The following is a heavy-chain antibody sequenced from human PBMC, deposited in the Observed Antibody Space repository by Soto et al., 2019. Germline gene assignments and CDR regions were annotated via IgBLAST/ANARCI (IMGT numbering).Heavy chain of an antibody. CDR3: AREAAAGTWAFAFDI. V-gene: IGHV3-30-3*01. D-gene: IGHD6-13*01. CDR2: ISYDGSNK. Sequence: GGSLRLSCAASGFTFSSYAMHWVRQAPGKGLEWVAVISYDGSNKYYADYVKGRFTISRDNSKNTLYMQMNSLRAEDTAVYYCAREAAAGTWAFAFDIWGQGTMVTVSS. J-gene: IGHJ3*02. CDR1: GFTFSSYA.